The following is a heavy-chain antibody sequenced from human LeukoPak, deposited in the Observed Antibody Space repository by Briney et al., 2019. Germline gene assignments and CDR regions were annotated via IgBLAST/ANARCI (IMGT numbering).Heavy chain of an antibody. CDR3: ARDASGSSIGLIDF. J-gene: IGHJ4*02. Sequence: GGSLRLSCAASEFTLRSYSMHWVRQAPGKGLERVSYISTSSTYIYYADLVRGRFSISRDNAKNSLYLHMNSLKADDTAVYYCARDASGSSIGLIDFWGQGTLVTVSS. V-gene: IGHV3-21*01. D-gene: IGHD1-26*01. CDR1: EFTLRSYS. CDR2: ISTSSTYI.